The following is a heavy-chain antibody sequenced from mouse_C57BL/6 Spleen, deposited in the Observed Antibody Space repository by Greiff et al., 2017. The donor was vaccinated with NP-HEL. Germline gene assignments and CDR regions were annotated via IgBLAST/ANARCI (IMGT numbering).Heavy chain of an antibody. CDR2: IWSGGST. D-gene: IGHD1-1*01. Sequence: QVQLKESGPGLVQPSQSLSITCTVSGFSLTSYGVHWVRQSPGKGLEWLGVIWSGGSTDYNAAFISRLSISKDNSKSQVFFKMNSLQADDTAIYYCAGNSYGSSYHYFDYWGQGTTLTVSS. J-gene: IGHJ2*01. CDR3: AGNSYGSSYHYFDY. V-gene: IGHV2-2*01. CDR1: GFSLTSYG.